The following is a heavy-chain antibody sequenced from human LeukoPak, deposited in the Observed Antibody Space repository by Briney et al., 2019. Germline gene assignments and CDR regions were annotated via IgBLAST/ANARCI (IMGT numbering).Heavy chain of an antibody. CDR1: GFTFSSYG. J-gene: IGHJ6*02. D-gene: IGHD6-13*01. V-gene: IGHV3-33*01. CDR3: ARGQPPSYYDMDV. Sequence: GRSLRLSCAASGFTFSSYGMHWVRQAPGKGLEGVAVIWSDGSTKYYADSVKGRFTISRDNSKNTLYLQMNSLRAEDTAVYYCARGQPPSYYDMDVWGQGTTVTVSS. CDR2: IWSDGSTK.